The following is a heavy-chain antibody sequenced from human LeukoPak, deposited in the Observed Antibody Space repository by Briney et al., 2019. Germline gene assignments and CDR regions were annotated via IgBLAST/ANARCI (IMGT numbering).Heavy chain of an antibody. D-gene: IGHD1-26*01. CDR2: ISYDGSNK. CDR1: GFTFSSYG. V-gene: IGHV3-30*18. Sequence: GGSLSLSCAASGFTFSSYGMHWVRQAPGTGLEWVAVISYDGSNKYYADPVKGRFTISRDNSKNTLYLQMNSLRAEDTAVYYCAKDLFGSGTYNDFDYWGQGTLVTVSS. CDR3: AKDLFGSGTYNDFDY. J-gene: IGHJ4*02.